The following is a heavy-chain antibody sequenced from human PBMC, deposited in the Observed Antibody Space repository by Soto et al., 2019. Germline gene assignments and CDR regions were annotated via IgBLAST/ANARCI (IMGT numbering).Heavy chain of an antibody. CDR1: GFTFSSYS. CDR2: ISSSSSYI. J-gene: IGHJ3*02. Sequence: GGSLRLSCAASGFTFSSYSMNWVRQAPGKGLEWVSSISSSSSYIYYADSVKGRFTISRDNAKNSLYLQMNSLRAEDTAVYYCARDNDVDTAMAFAAFDIWGQGTMVTVSS. V-gene: IGHV3-21*01. CDR3: ARDNDVDTAMAFAAFDI. D-gene: IGHD5-18*01.